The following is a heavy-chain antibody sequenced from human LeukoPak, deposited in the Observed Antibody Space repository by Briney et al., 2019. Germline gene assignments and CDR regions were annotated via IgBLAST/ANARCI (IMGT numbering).Heavy chain of an antibody. J-gene: IGHJ6*02. CDR2: IYHSGRT. CDR3: ARHSRCGGSCYSGYYYGMDV. CDR1: GDSISGYY. D-gene: IGHD2-15*01. V-gene: IGHV4-59*08. Sequence: PSETLSLTCTVSGDSISGYYWSWFRQPPGKGLEWIGYIYHSGRTSYNPSLKSRVTISVDTSKNQFSLKLSSVTAADTAVYYCARHSRCGGSCYSGYYYGMDVWGQGTTVTVSS.